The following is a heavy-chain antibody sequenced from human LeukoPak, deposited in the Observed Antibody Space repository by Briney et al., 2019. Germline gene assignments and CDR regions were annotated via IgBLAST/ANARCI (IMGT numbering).Heavy chain of an antibody. Sequence: GGSLRLSCAASGFTFSSYAVSWVRQAPGVGLEWVSTISGRGGSTFYADSVKGRFTISSDNSKNSLYLQMNSLRADDTAVYYCAKGYYDILTDYFPNWFNPWGQGTLVIVSS. CDR1: GFTFSSYA. J-gene: IGHJ5*02. D-gene: IGHD3-9*01. CDR3: AKGYYDILTDYFPNWFNP. V-gene: IGHV3-23*01. CDR2: ISGRGGST.